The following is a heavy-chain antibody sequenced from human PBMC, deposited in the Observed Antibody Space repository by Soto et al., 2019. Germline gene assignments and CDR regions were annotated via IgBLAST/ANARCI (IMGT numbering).Heavy chain of an antibody. D-gene: IGHD1-26*01. Sequence: EVQLLESGGGLVQPGGSLRLSCAASGFTFSSYAMSWVRQAPGKGLEWVSAISGSGGSTYYADSVKGRFTISRDNSKNPLYLQMNSLGAEDTAVYYCAKDLDNSGSGPFDYWGQGTLVTVSS. CDR2: ISGSGGST. CDR3: AKDLDNSGSGPFDY. CDR1: GFTFSSYA. V-gene: IGHV3-23*01. J-gene: IGHJ4*02.